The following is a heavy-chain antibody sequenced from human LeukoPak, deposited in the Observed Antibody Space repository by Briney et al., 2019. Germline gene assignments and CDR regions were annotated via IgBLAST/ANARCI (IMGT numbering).Heavy chain of an antibody. CDR2: IYYSGST. CDR1: GGSISSSSYY. Sequence: SETLSLTCTVSGGSISSSSYYWGWIRQPPGKGLEWIGSIYYSGSTYYNPSLKSRVTISVDTSKNQFSLKLSSVTAADTAVYYCARAGYSSGWYYFDYWGQGTLATVSS. J-gene: IGHJ4*02. CDR3: ARAGYSSGWYYFDY. V-gene: IGHV4-39*07. D-gene: IGHD6-19*01.